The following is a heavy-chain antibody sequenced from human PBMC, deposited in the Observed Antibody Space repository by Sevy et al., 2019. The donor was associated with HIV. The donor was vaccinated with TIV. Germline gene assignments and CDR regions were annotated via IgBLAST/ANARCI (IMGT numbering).Heavy chain of an antibody. CDR3: ARDLFSGGNAVYGY. Sequence: GGSLRLSCAASVFTFSSYAMNWVRQAPGKGLEWVSSINAISSNIYYADSVKGRFTISRDNAENSLYLQMNSVRAEDTAVYYCARDLFSGGNAVYGYWGQGTLVTVSS. D-gene: IGHD2-15*01. CDR2: INAISSNI. V-gene: IGHV3-21*01. J-gene: IGHJ4*02. CDR1: VFTFSSYA.